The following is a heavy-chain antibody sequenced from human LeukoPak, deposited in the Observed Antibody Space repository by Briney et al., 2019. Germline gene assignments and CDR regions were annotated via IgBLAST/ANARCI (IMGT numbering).Heavy chain of an antibody. V-gene: IGHV1-69*13. Sequence: ASVKVSCKASGYTFTSYYMHWVRQAPGQGLEWMGGIIPIFGTANYAQKFQGRVTITADESTSTAYMELSSLRSEDTAVYYCASRGDGYIDYWGQGTLVTVSS. CDR2: IIPIFGTA. J-gene: IGHJ4*02. CDR1: GYTFTSYY. D-gene: IGHD5-24*01. CDR3: ASRGDGYIDY.